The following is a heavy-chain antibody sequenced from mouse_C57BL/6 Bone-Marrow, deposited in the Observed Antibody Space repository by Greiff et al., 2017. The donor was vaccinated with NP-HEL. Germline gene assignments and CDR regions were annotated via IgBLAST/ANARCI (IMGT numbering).Heavy chain of an antibody. D-gene: IGHD2-3*01. CDR3: ATGDGYPFAY. CDR2: INPSTGGT. J-gene: IGHJ3*01. CDR1: GYSFTGYY. V-gene: IGHV1-42*01. Sequence: VQLQQSGPELAKPGASVKISCKASGYSFTGYYMNWVKQSPEKSLEWIGEINPSTGGTTYNQKFKAKVTLTVDKSSSTAYMQLKSLTSEDSAVYYCATGDGYPFAYWGQGTLVTVSA.